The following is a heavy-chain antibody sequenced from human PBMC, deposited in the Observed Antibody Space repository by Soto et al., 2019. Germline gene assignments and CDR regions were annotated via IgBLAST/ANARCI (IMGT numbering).Heavy chain of an antibody. Sequence: QVQLVQSGAELKKPGSSVKVSCKDSGGTFRSYTISWVRQAPGQGLEWMGRIIPILGIANYAQKCQGRVTITEDKSTSAAYMEVRRLRSEDAAVYYCAKDGAVLTGYDKGFVWFEPWGQGTLVTVSS. J-gene: IGHJ5*02. CDR3: AKDGAVLTGYDKGFVWFEP. D-gene: IGHD3-9*01. CDR2: IIPILGIA. V-gene: IGHV1-69*08. CDR1: GGTFRSYT.